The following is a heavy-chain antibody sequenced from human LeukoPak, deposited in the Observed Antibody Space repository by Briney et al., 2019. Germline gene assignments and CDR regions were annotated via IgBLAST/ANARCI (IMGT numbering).Heavy chain of an antibody. J-gene: IGHJ6*02. Sequence: ASLKVSCKASGYTFTSYGINWVRQAPGQGLEWMGWISAYNGNTIYAQKLQGRVAMTTDTSTRTVYMELRSLRSDDTAVYYCARDQRPGGYSSGWQRDYYYYGMDVWGQGTTVTVSS. CDR3: ARDQRPGGYSSGWQRDYYYYGMDV. D-gene: IGHD6-19*01. V-gene: IGHV1-18*01. CDR2: ISAYNGNT. CDR1: GYTFTSYG.